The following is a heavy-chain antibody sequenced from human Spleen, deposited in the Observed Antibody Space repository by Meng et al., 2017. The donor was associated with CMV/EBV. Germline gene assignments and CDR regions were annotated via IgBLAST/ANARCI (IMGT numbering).Heavy chain of an antibody. CDR3: AREMTGYCSSTRCFPFQVYGMDV. CDR2: INSGGSST. D-gene: IGHD2-2*01. J-gene: IGHJ6*02. CDR1: GFTFNNYW. Sequence: GESLKISCAASGFTFNNYWMHWVRQAPGKGLEWVSVINSGGSSTDYADSVKGRFTISRDNSKNTLYLQMNSLRAEDTAVYYCAREMTGYCSSTRCFPFQVYGMDVWGQGTTVTVSS. V-gene: IGHV3-23*03.